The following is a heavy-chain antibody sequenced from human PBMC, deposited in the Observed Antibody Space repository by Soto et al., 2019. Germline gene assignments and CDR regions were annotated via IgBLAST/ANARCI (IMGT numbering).Heavy chain of an antibody. CDR2: INPTSGST. J-gene: IGHJ4*02. CDR1: GYTFTNYY. D-gene: IGHD6-13*01. Sequence: QVQLVQSGAEVKKPGASVKVSCKASGYTFTNYYIHWVRQAPGQGLEWMGIINPTSGSTNYAQKFQGRVNLTYDTSTTTVYRELSGLRSEDTAVLYCARDLAAGDHWGQGTLVTVSS. CDR3: ARDLAAGDH. V-gene: IGHV1-46*01.